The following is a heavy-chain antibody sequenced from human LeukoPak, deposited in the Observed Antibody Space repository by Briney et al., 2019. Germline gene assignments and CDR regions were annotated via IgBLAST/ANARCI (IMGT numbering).Heavy chain of an antibody. CDR3: ARASRLVPFDP. V-gene: IGHV3-7*01. CDR2: VKQDGSEK. D-gene: IGHD6-19*01. J-gene: IGHJ5*02. CDR1: GFTSSVYW. Sequence: GGSLRLSCAASGFTSSVYWMSWVRQAPGMGLEWVANVKQDGSEKYYLDSVKGRFTISRDNARNSLYLQMNSLRAEDTAVYYCARASRLVPFDPWGQGTLVTVSS.